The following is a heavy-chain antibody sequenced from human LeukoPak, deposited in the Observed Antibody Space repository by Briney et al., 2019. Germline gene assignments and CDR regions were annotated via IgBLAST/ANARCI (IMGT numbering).Heavy chain of an antibody. CDR3: AKLLSSGWDYTLDY. Sequence: EPLKISCKASGSSFTTYSCGWVGQMPGKGLEWLRIIYPGDSDTRYSPSFQGQVTISADKSISTAYLQWSSLKASDTAMYYCAKLLSSGWDYTLDYWGQGTLVTVSS. D-gene: IGHD6-19*01. V-gene: IGHV5-51*01. J-gene: IGHJ4*02. CDR1: GSSFTTYS. CDR2: IYPGDSDT.